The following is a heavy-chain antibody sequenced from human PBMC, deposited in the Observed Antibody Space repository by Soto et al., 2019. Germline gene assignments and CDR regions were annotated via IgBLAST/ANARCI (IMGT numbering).Heavy chain of an antibody. Sequence: PSETPSLACTVSGGSISSGDYYWSWIRQPPGKGLEWIGYIYYSGSTYYNPSLKSRVTISVDTSKNQFSLKLSSVTAADTAVYYCARGYYSSDFYAAVDKGGQETLLTASS. CDR1: GGSISSGDYY. CDR3: ARGYYSSDFYAAVDK. D-gene: IGHD3-22*01. J-gene: IGHJ4*02. CDR2: IYYSGST. V-gene: IGHV4-30-4*01.